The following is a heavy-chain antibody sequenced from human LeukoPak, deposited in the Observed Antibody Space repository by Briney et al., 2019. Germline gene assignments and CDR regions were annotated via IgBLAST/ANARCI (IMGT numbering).Heavy chain of an antibody. CDR3: AKDRKPLRGFQLLRVSTPYYYYGMDV. V-gene: IGHV3-23*01. Sequence: GGSLRLSCAASGFTFSSYAMSWVRQAPGKGLEWVSAISGSGGSTYYADSVKGRFTISRDNSKNTLYVQMNSLRAEDTAVYYCAKDRKPLRGFQLLRVSTPYYYYGMDVWGQGTTVTVSS. CDR1: GFTFSSYA. J-gene: IGHJ6*02. CDR2: ISGSGGST. D-gene: IGHD2-2*01.